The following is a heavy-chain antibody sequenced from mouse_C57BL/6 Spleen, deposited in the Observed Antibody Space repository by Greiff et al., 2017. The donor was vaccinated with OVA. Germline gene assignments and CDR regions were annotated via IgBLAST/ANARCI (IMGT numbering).Heavy chain of an antibody. CDR1: GYTFTDYY. V-gene: IGHV1-76*01. D-gene: IGHD3-3*01. CDR3: ARLGWDY. CDR2: IYPGSGNT. J-gene: IGHJ2*01. Sequence: QVQLQQSGAELVRPGASVKLSCKASGYTFTDYYINWVKQRPGQGLEWIARIYPGSGNTYYNEKFKGKATLTAEKSSSTAYMQLSSLTSEDSAVYFCARLGWDYWGQGTTLTVSS.